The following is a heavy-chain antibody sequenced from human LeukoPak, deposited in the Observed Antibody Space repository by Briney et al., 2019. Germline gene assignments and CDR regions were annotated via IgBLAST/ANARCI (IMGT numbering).Heavy chain of an antibody. Sequence: SETLSLTCAVYGGSFSGYCWSWIRQPPGKGLEWIGEINHSGSTNYNPSLKSRVTISVDTSKNQFSLKLSSVTAADTAVYYCVVAATPRDYYYYMDVWGKGTTVTVSS. CDR2: INHSGST. V-gene: IGHV4-34*01. CDR1: GGSFSGYC. J-gene: IGHJ6*03. CDR3: VVAATPRDYYYYMDV. D-gene: IGHD2-15*01.